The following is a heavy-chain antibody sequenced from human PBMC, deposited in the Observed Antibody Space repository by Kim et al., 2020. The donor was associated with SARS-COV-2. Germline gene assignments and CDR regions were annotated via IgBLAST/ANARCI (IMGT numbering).Heavy chain of an antibody. CDR3: ARAVYSGSYYDY. V-gene: IGHV4-59*01. CDR2: IYYSGST. Sequence: SETLSLTCTVSGGSISSYYWSWIRQPPGKGLEWIGYIYYSGSTNYNPSLKSRVTISVDMSKNQFSLKLSSVTAADTAVYYCARAVYSGSYYDYWGQGTLVTVSS. CDR1: GGSISSYY. J-gene: IGHJ4*02. D-gene: IGHD1-26*01.